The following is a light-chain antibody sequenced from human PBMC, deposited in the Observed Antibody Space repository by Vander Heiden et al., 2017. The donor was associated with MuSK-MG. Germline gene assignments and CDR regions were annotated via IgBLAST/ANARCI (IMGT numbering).Light chain of an antibody. CDR2: LAS. J-gene: IGKJ1*01. V-gene: IGKV2-28*01. Sequence: DIVMTQSPVSLPVTPGEPASISCRSSQSLLHSNGYNYLDWYLQKPGQSPQLLIYLASKRAYGVPDRFSGSGSGTDFTLKSSRVEAEDVGVYYCMQDLQNQTFGQGTTVDIK. CDR1: QSLLHSNGYNY. CDR3: MQDLQNQT.